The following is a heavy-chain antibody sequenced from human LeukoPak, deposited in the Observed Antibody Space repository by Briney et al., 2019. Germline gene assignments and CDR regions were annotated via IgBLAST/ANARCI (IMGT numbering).Heavy chain of an antibody. D-gene: IGHD6-13*01. Sequence: GGSLRLSCAASGFTFSSYAMSWVRQAPGKGLEWVSAISGSGGSTYYADSVKGRFTISRDNSKNTLFLQMNSLRAEDTAVYYCAKSPSSSSWYYFDYWGQGTLVTVSS. V-gene: IGHV3-23*01. CDR2: ISGSGGST. CDR1: GFTFSSYA. CDR3: AKSPSSSSWYYFDY. J-gene: IGHJ4*02.